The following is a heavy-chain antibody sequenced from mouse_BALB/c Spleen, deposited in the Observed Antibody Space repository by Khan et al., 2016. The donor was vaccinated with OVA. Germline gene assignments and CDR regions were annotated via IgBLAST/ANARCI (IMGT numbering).Heavy chain of an antibody. J-gene: IGHJ2*01. CDR2: IDPANDNS. CDR1: GFNIKDTY. CDR3: APARTGDYFDY. D-gene: IGHD3-3*01. Sequence: VQLKESGAELVKPGASVKLSCTASGFNIKDTYMHWVKQRPEQGLEWIGRIDPANDNSKYDPRFQGKATITADTSSNTAYLHLSSLTSEDTAVYYCAPARTGDYFDYWGQGTTLTVSS. V-gene: IGHV14-3*02.